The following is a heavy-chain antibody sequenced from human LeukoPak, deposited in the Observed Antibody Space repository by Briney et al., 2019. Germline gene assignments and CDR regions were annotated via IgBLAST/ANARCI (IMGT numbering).Heavy chain of an antibody. J-gene: IGHJ4*02. CDR3: GTGDSSTSYYIDY. V-gene: IGHV4-59*01. Sequence: SETLSLTCTDSGDSISVYNRSSVSQPPGKGLEWIGYIYHSGSTNYNPSLKSRVTKSAETYMSQFSLKLASATAAVTCGAKCGTGDSSTSYYIDYWGQGTLVTVSS. CDR2: IYHSGST. CDR1: GDSISVYN. D-gene: IGHD6-13*01.